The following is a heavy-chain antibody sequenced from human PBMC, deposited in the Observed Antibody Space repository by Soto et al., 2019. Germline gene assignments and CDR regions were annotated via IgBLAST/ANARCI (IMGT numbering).Heavy chain of an antibody. CDR3: AKTVLRFLEWDGMDV. V-gene: IGHV3-30*18. CDR1: GFTFSSYG. CDR2: ISYDGSNK. D-gene: IGHD3-3*01. J-gene: IGHJ6*01. Sequence: QVQLVESGGGVVQPGRSLRLSCAASGFTFSSYGMHWVRQAPGKGLEWVAVISYDGSNKYYADSVKGRFTISRDNSKNTLYLQMNSLRAEDTAVYYCAKTVLRFLEWDGMDVW.